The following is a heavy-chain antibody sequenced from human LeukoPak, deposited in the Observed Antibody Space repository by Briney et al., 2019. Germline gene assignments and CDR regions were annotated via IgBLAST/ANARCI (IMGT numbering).Heavy chain of an antibody. CDR1: GGSFSGYY. J-gene: IGHJ6*03. V-gene: IGHV4-34*01. D-gene: IGHD6-6*01. Sequence: SETLSLTCAVYGGSFSGYYWSWIRQPPGKGLEWIGEINHSGSTNCNPSLKSRVTISVDTSKNQFSLKLSSVTAADTAVYYCARVEYSSSFYVDVWGKGTTVTVSS. CDR2: INHSGST. CDR3: ARVEYSSSFYVDV.